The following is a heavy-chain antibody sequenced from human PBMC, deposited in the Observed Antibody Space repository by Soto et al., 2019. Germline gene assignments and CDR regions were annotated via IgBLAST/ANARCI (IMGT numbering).Heavy chain of an antibody. J-gene: IGHJ4*02. D-gene: IGHD3-10*01. V-gene: IGHV1-58*01. CDR2: IVVGSGNT. CDR1: GFTFTNSA. CDR3: AALYYYDSGSSGL. Sequence: QVQLVQSGPEVKKPGTSVKVSCKASGFTFTNSAVQWVRQARGQRLELIGWIVVGSGNTNYAREFQETVTITRDMSTNTAYMELSSLRSEDTAVYYCAALYYYDSGSSGLWGQGTLVTVSS.